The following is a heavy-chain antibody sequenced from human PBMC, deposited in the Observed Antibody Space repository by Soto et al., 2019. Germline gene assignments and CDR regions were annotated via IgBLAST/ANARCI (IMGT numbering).Heavy chain of an antibody. D-gene: IGHD6-19*01. CDR1: GGSISSYY. V-gene: IGHV4-59*01. Sequence: QVQLQESGPGLVKPSETLSLTRTVSGGSISSYYWSWIRQPPGKGLEWIGYIYYSGSTNYNPSLKSRVTISVDTSKNQFSLKLSSVTAADTAVYYCARVVAGLGYYYGMDVWGQGTTVTVSS. CDR2: IYYSGST. J-gene: IGHJ6*02. CDR3: ARVVAGLGYYYGMDV.